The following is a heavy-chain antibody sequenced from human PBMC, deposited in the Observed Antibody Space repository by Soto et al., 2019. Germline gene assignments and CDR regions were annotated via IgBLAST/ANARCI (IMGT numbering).Heavy chain of an antibody. CDR3: ARDNARMSFGPVDE. V-gene: IGHV3-48*01. CDR1: GFTFSSYS. Sequence: GGSLRLSCGASGFTFSSYSMNWVRQAPGKGLEWVSYISSSSSTIYYADSVKGRFTISRDNAKNSLYLQMNSLRSEDTAVYYCARDNARMSFGPVDEWGQGTLVTVSS. J-gene: IGHJ4*02. D-gene: IGHD2-8*01. CDR2: ISSSSSTI.